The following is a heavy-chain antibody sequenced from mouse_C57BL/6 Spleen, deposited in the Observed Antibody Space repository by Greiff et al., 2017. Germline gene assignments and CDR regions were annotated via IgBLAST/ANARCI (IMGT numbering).Heavy chain of an antibody. Sequence: EVMLVESGGGLVQPGGSMKLSCAASGFTFSDAWVDWVRQSPEKGLEWVAEIRNKANNHATYYAESVKGRFTISRDDSKSSVYLQMNSLRAEDTGIYYCTRRGNYYGSSLDYWGQGTSVTVSS. J-gene: IGHJ4*01. CDR3: TRRGNYYGSSLDY. CDR2: IRNKANNHAT. V-gene: IGHV6-6*01. D-gene: IGHD1-1*01. CDR1: GFTFSDAW.